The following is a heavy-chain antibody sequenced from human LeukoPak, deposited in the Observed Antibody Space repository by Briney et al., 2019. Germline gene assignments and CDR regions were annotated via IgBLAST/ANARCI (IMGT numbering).Heavy chain of an antibody. Sequence: SETLSLTCAVYGGSFSEYYYSWIRQPPGKGLEWIGEINHSGSTNYNPSLKSRVTISVDTSKNQFSLKLTSVTAADTAVYYCASRLRDSSGYYSGFDYWGQGTLVTVSS. J-gene: IGHJ4*02. CDR1: GGSFSEYY. D-gene: IGHD3-22*01. CDR2: INHSGST. CDR3: ASRLRDSSGYYSGFDY. V-gene: IGHV4-34*01.